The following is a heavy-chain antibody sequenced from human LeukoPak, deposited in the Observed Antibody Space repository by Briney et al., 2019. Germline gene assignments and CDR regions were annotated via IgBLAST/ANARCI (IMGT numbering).Heavy chain of an antibody. J-gene: IGHJ4*02. CDR2: IIPIFGTA. D-gene: IGHD6-13*01. CDR1: GGTFSSYA. Sequence: EASVKVSCKASGGTFSSYAISWVRQAPGQGLEWMGGIIPIFGTANYAQKFQGRVTITTDESTSTAYMELRSLRSDDTAVYYCARAALPRSSSWNPPDYWGQGTLVTVSS. V-gene: IGHV1-69*05. CDR3: ARAALPRSSSWNPPDY.